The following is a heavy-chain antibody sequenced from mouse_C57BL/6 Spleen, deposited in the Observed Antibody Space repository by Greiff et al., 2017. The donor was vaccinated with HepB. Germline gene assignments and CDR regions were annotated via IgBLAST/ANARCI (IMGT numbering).Heavy chain of an antibody. CDR3: ASGGAYYSNQRSFAY. V-gene: IGHV2-6*01. D-gene: IGHD2-5*01. CDR1: GFSLTSYG. J-gene: IGHJ3*01. CDR2: IWGVGST. Sequence: QVQLKESGPGLVAPSQSLSITCTVSGFSLTSYGVDWVRQSPGKGLEWLGVIWGVGSTNYNSALKSRLSISKDNSKSQVFLKMNSLQTDDTAMYYCASGGAYYSNQRSFAYWGQGTLVTVSA.